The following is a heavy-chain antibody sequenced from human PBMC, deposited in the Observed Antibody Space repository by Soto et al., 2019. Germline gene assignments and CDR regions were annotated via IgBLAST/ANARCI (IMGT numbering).Heavy chain of an antibody. J-gene: IGHJ4*02. V-gene: IGHV3-23*01. CDR2: VSGSGGFT. CDR1: GFTFSNQA. CDR3: AKVGEEDYYDSSGYFDY. D-gene: IGHD3-22*01. Sequence: PGGSLRLSCAASGFTFSNQAMNWVRQAPGRGLEWVSSVSGSGGFTYYADCVKGRFTISRESSKNTLYLQMNSLRAEDTAIYYCAKVGEEDYYDSSGYFDYWGQGTLVTVSS.